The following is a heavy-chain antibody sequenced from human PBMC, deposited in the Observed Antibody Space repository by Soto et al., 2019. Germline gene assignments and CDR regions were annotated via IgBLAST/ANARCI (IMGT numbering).Heavy chain of an antibody. V-gene: IGHV3-30*18. D-gene: IGHD6-6*01. CDR2: ISYDGSNK. Sequence: QVQLVESGGGVVQPGRSLRLSCAASGFTFSSYGMHWVRQAPGKGLEWVAVISYDGSNKYYADSVKGRFTISRDNSKNTLYLQMNSLRAEDTAVYYCAKDWFEYSCSSGWFDPWGQGTLVTVSS. CDR3: AKDWFEYSCSSGWFDP. CDR1: GFTFSSYG. J-gene: IGHJ5*02.